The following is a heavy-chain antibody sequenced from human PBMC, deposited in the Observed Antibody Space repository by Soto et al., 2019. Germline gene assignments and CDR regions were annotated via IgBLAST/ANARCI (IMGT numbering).Heavy chain of an antibody. CDR2: TSYSGTT. Sequence: QVQLQESGPGLVKPSETLSLTCTVSGGSISRYYWSWIRQPPGKGLEWIGYTSYSGTTNYNPSLKSRVTISADTPKNQFSLKLSSVTAADTAVYYCARDAAVHFDYWGQGTLVTVSS. CDR3: ARDAAVHFDY. V-gene: IGHV4-59*01. D-gene: IGHD6-25*01. J-gene: IGHJ4*02. CDR1: GGSISRYY.